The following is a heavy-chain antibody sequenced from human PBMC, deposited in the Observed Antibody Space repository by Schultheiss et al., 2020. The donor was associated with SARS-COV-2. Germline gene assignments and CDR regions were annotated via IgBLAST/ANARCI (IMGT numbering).Heavy chain of an antibody. D-gene: IGHD6-6*01. CDR2: MHSGGTT. CDR1: GFTFSSYS. CDR3: ATQYGSSSENY. V-gene: IGHV3-66*02. J-gene: IGHJ4*02. Sequence: GGSLRLSCAASGFTFSSYSMNWVRQAPGKGLEWVSSMHSGGTTYYADSVKGRFTVSRDNFQNTMYLQMSSLRVEDTAVYYCATQYGSSSENYWGQGTLVTVSS.